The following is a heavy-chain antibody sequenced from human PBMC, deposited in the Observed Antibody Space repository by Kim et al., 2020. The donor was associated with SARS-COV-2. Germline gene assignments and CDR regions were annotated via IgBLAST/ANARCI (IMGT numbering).Heavy chain of an antibody. D-gene: IGHD3-16*01. CDR2: ITKSSTTI. Sequence: GGSLRLSCATSGFTFSAYDMNRVRQAPGKGLEWLSFITKSSTTIYYADSVEGRFTISRDNAKNSLFLQMYSLRDEDTALYYCVRDRMGGAFDMWGQGTMVTVSS. CDR1: GFTFSAYD. CDR3: VRDRMGGAFDM. J-gene: IGHJ3*02. V-gene: IGHV3-48*02.